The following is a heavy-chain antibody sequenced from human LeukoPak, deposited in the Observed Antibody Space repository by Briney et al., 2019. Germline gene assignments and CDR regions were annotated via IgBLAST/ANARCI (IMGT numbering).Heavy chain of an antibody. J-gene: IGHJ5*02. V-gene: IGHV4-38-2*02. Sequence: SETLSLTCTVSGYSISSGYYWGWIRQPPGKGLEWIGSIYHSGSTYYNPSLKSRVTISVDTSKNQFSLKLSSVTAAGTAVYYCARSIAAEGWFDPWGQGTLVTVSS. CDR1: GYSISSGYY. D-gene: IGHD6-13*01. CDR3: ARSIAAEGWFDP. CDR2: IYHSGST.